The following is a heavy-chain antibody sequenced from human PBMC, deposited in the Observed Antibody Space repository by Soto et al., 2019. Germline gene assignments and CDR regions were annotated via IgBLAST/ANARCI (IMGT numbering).Heavy chain of an antibody. CDR2: IIPMFNTS. Sequence: QVQLVQAGAEVQKPGSSVKVSCKASGGTFNGHSFSWVRQAPGQGLEWMGSIIPMFNTSTYAQRFQGRVTITADESTTTAYMDLSSLTSEDTAVYYSTSDDTVLVGDDSAFDIWGQGTMVTVSS. CDR3: TSDDTVLVGDDSAFDI. D-gene: IGHD4-17*01. CDR1: GGTFNGHS. V-gene: IGHV1-69*01. J-gene: IGHJ3*02.